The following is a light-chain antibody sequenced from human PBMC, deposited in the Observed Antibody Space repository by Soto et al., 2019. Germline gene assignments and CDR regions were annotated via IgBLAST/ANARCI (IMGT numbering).Light chain of an antibody. V-gene: IGKV1-5*01. CDR3: QQYNTCWT. CDR1: QSISSW. Sequence: DIPLTQSPSTLSVSVGDSVTLTCRASQSISSWLAWYQLRPGKPPKLQSYDASSLESGVPSRFSGSGSGTEFTLTIISLQPDDFATYYCQQYNTCWTFGQGTKVDI. J-gene: IGKJ1*01. CDR2: DAS.